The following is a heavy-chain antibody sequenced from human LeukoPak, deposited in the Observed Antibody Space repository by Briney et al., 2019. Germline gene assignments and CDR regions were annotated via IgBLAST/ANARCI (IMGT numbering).Heavy chain of an antibody. CDR2: ISWNSGSI. J-gene: IGHJ4*02. V-gene: IGHV3-9*01. D-gene: IGHD6-13*01. CDR1: GFTFDDYA. Sequence: PGGSLRLSCAASGFTFDDYAMHWVRQAPGKGLEWVSGISWNSGSIGYADSVKGRFTISRDNAKNSLYLQMNSLRAEDTALYYCAKDFKLGVSDYWGQGTLVTVSS. CDR3: AKDFKLGVSDY.